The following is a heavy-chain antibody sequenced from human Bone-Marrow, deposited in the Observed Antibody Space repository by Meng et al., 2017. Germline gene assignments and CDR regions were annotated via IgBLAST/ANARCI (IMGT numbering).Heavy chain of an antibody. V-gene: IGHV4-34*01. CDR1: GGSFSDYY. CDR2: INHSGST. Sequence: VQLRQWGAGLLKPSATLSLTCVVSGGSFSDYYWSWIRQPPGKGLEWIGEINHSGSTNYNPSLESRATISVDTSQNNLSLKLSSVTAADSAVYYCARGPTTMAHDFDYWGQGTLVTVSS. J-gene: IGHJ4*02. CDR3: ARGPTTMAHDFDY. D-gene: IGHD4-11*01.